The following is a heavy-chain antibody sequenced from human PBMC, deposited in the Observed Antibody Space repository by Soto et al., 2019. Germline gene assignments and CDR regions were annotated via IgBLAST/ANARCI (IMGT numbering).Heavy chain of an antibody. J-gene: IGHJ5*02. D-gene: IGHD3-3*01. V-gene: IGHV1-18*01. CDR2: ISGYDGNT. Sequence: VQLVQSGAEVKKPGASVKVSCKTSGYTFTTYGISWVRQAPGQGLEWMGRISGYDGNTNYAQKIQGRDTMTTDTXTSTAYMGLRNLTSDDTAVYYCAGVISRGYDFWSGYGWFGPWGQGPLITVSS. CDR3: AGVISRGYDFWSGYGWFGP. CDR1: GYTFTTYG.